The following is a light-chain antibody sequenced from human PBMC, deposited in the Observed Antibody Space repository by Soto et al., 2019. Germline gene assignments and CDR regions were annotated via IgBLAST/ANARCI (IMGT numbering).Light chain of an antibody. CDR3: SSYTSSSTYV. V-gene: IGLV2-14*01. CDR2: EVT. CDR1: SSDVGVYDY. J-gene: IGLJ1*01. Sequence: QSALTQPASVSGSPGQSITISCTGTSSDVGVYDYVSWYQQHPGKAPKLMIYEVTNRPSGVSNRLSGSKSGNTASLTISGLQAEDEADYYCSSYTSSSTYVFGTGTKVTVL.